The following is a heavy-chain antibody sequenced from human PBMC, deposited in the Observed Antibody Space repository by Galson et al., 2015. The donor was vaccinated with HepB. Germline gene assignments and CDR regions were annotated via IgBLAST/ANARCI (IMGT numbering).Heavy chain of an antibody. CDR2: TSYDGSKK. Sequence: SLRLSCAASGFDFTSCGMHWVRQAPGKGLEWLTVTSYDGSKKFYADSVKDRFTISRDNSKKTLFLEMNSLRPADTAVYFYARDSACFSGDYIGVYHFDLWGPGTLVTVSS. CDR3: ARDSACFSGDYIGVYHFDL. V-gene: IGHV3-30*03. D-gene: IGHD4-17*01. CDR1: GFDFTSCG. J-gene: IGHJ4*02.